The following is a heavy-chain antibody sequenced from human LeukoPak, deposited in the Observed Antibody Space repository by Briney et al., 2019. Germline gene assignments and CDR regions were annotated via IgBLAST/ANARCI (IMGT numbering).Heavy chain of an antibody. V-gene: IGHV3-30*01. J-gene: IGHJ4*02. D-gene: IGHD3-10*01. CDR2: ISYDGSNK. Sequence: GGSLRLSCAASGFTFSSYAMHWVRQAPGKGPEWVAVISYDGSNKYYADSVKGRFTISRDNSKNTLYLQMNSLRAEDTAVYYCAEGVSGRFDYWGQGTLVTVSS. CDR1: GFTFSSYA. CDR3: AEGVSGRFDY.